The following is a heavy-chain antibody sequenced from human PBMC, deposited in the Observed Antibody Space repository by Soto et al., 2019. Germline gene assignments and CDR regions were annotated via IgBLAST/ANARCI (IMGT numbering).Heavy chain of an antibody. CDR1: GFTFSSYA. J-gene: IGHJ6*02. D-gene: IGHD3-9*01. Sequence: PGGPLRLSCAASGFTFSSYAMSWVRQAPGKGLEWVSTISGSGDSTYYADSVRGRFTISRDNSKNTLYLQMNSLRAADTAVYYCATISGVFYDILTASYTPKFYYAMDVWGQGTTVTVSS. V-gene: IGHV3-23*01. CDR2: ISGSGDST. CDR3: ATISGVFYDILTASYTPKFYYAMDV.